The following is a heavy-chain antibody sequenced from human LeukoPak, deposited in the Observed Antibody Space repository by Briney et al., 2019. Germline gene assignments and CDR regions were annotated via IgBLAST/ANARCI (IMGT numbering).Heavy chain of an antibody. CDR1: GGSISSSSSY. CDR3: ARGAGAGYNLQPFDY. V-gene: IGHV4-39*01. D-gene: IGHD5-24*01. CDR2: IYYSGST. J-gene: IGHJ4*02. Sequence: PSETLSLTCTVSGGSISSSSSYWGWIRQPPGKGLEWIGSIYYSGSTYYNPSLKSRVTISVDTSKNQFSLKLSSVTAADTAVYYCARGAGAGYNLQPFDYWGQGTLVTVSS.